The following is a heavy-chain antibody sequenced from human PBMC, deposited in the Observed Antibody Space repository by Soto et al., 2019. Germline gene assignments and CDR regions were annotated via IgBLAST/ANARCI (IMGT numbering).Heavy chain of an antibody. CDR2: ISSSSSYT. D-gene: IGHD6-6*01. J-gene: IGHJ3*02. CDR3: ARKQLVAANDAFDI. CDR1: GFTFSDYY. V-gene: IGHV3-11*06. Sequence: GGSLRLSCAASGFTFSDYYMSWIRQAPGKGLEWVSYISSSSSYTNYADSVKGRFTISRDNAKNSLYLQMNSLRAEDTAVYYCARKQLVAANDAFDIWGQGTMVTVSS.